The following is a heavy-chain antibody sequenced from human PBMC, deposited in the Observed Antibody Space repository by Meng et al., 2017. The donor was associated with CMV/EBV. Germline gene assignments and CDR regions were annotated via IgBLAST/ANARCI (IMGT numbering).Heavy chain of an antibody. CDR3: ARARVDDVLTGYLPQGDVYYYGMDV. J-gene: IGHJ6*02. CDR2: ISDHSRNT. CDR1: GYSFSTFG. Sequence: ASVKVSCKASGYSFSTFGITWVRQAPGQGLEWMGWISDHSRNTNYARKFEGRVTMTTDASTTTAYMDLRDLRFDDTAVYYCARARVDDVLTGYLPQGDVYYYGMDVWGLGTTVTASS. D-gene: IGHD3-9*01. V-gene: IGHV1-18*01.